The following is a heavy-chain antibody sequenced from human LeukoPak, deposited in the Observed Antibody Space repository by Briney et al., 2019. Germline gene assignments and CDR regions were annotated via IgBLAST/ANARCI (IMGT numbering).Heavy chain of an antibody. V-gene: IGHV3-49*04. CDR1: GFPFGDYA. Sequence: GGSLRLSCAASGFPFGDYAMNWVRQAPGKGLEWISVVSSKPYGVTIRYSASVEGRFTIASDESKSIAYLQMDSMKTEDTAVYYCTRDLGGAAGIFDFWGRGALVTVSS. CDR3: TRDLGGAAGIFDF. J-gene: IGHJ4*02. D-gene: IGHD6-13*01. CDR2: VSSKPYGVTI.